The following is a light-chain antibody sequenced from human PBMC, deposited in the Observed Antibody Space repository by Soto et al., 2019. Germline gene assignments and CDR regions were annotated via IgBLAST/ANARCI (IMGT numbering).Light chain of an antibody. CDR3: QQSYSTTPWM. Sequence: DIQMTQSPSSLSASVGDRVTITCRASQSISSCLNWYQQKPGKAPKLLIYAASRLQSGVSSRFSGSRSWTEFTLTISSLHPEDFASYYLQQSYSTTPWMFGQWPQVEIK. J-gene: IGKJ1*01. CDR2: AAS. V-gene: IGKV1-39*01. CDR1: QSISSC.